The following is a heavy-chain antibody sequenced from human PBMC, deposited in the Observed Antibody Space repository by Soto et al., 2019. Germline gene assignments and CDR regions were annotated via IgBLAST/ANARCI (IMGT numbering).Heavy chain of an antibody. CDR2: IRSKAYGGTT. J-gene: IGHJ2*01. Sequence: QPVGSVRLSCTASGFTFGDYAMSWFRQAPGKGLEWVGFIRSKAYGGTTEYAASVKCRFTISRDDSKSIAYLQMNSLKTEDTAVYYCTRDIEPGLRQPWYFDLWGRGTLVTVSS. V-gene: IGHV3-49*03. CDR3: TRDIEPGLRQPWYFDL. CDR1: GFTFGDYA. D-gene: IGHD2-21*01.